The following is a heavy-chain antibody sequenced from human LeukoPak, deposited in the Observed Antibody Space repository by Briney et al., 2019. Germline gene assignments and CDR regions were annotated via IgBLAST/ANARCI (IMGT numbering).Heavy chain of an antibody. Sequence: PGGSLRLSCAASGFTFSSYSMNWVRQAPGKGLEWVSSISSSSSYIYYADSVKGRFTISRDNAKNSLYLQMNSLRAEDTAVYYCARAPSIVVVPAAINWFDPWGQGTLVTVSS. CDR3: ARAPSIVVVPAAINWFDP. CDR2: ISSSSSYI. CDR1: GFTFSSYS. J-gene: IGHJ5*02. D-gene: IGHD2-2*01. V-gene: IGHV3-21*01.